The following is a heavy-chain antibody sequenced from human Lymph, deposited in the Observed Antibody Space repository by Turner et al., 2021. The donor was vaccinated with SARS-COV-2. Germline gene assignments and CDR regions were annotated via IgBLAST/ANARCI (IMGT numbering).Heavy chain of an antibody. Sequence: QVRLVQSGAEVKKPGASVIVSCKASANTFTGYYMHWLRQAPGQGREWMGWINPNSGGTIYAQKFQGRVTMTRDTSISTAYMKLSRLRSDETAVYYCVRGESIAMAGTQYFDSWGLGTLVTVSS. CDR1: ANTFTGYY. CDR2: INPNSGGT. V-gene: IGHV1-2*02. D-gene: IGHD6-19*01. J-gene: IGHJ4*02. CDR3: VRGESIAMAGTQYFDS.